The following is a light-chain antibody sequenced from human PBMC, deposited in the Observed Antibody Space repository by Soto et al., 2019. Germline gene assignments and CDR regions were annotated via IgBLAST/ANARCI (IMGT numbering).Light chain of an antibody. J-gene: IGLJ2*01. CDR2: DVN. V-gene: IGLV2-11*01. CDR1: AYNF. CDR3: CSYASTFIV. Sequence: QSALTKPPSVSGSPGQSVAISCTGAYNFVSWYQQHPGKAPKLIVYDVNKWPSGVPDRFFGSKSGNTASLTISGLQAEDEADYYCCSYASTFIVFGGGTKLTVL.